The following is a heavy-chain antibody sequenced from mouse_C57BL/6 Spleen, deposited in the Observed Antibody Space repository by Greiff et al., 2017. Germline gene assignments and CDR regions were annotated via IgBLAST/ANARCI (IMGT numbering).Heavy chain of an antibody. CDR3: TVAPYYYAMDY. CDR1: GFTFSSYA. CDR2: ISSGGDYI. V-gene: IGHV5-9-1*02. Sequence: EVQRVESGEGLVKPGGSLKLSCAASGFTFSSYAMSWVRQTPEKRLEWVAYISSGGDYIYYADTVKGRFTISRDNARNTLYLQMSSLKSEDTAMYYCTVAPYYYAMDYWGQGTSVTVSS. J-gene: IGHJ4*01.